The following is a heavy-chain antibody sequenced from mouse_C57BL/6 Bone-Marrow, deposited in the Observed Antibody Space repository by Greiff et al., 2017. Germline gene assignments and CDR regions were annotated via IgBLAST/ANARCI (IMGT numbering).Heavy chain of an antibody. D-gene: IGHD2-5*01. CDR3: ARGGSNYPHWYFDV. J-gene: IGHJ1*03. CDR2: IYIGNGYT. V-gene: IGHV1-58*01. CDR1: GYTFTSYG. Sequence: EVKLVESGAELVRPGSSVKMSCKTSGYTFTSYGINWVKQRPGQGLEWIGYIYIGNGYTEYNEKFKGKATLTSDTSSSTAYMQLSSLTSEDSAIYFCARGGSNYPHWYFDVWGTGTTVTVSS.